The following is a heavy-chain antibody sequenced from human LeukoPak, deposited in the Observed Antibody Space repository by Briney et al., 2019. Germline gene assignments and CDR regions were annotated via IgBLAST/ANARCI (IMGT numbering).Heavy chain of an antibody. CDR3: ARGRWELLRNWYFDL. CDR2: IYTSGST. V-gene: IGHV4-61*02. Sequence: SETLSLTCTVSGGSISSGSYYWSWIRQPAGKGLEWIGRIYTSGSTNYNPSLKSRVTISVNTSKNQFSLKLSSVTAADTAVYYCARGRWELLRNWYFDLWGRGTLVTVSS. D-gene: IGHD1-26*01. CDR1: GGSISSGSYY. J-gene: IGHJ2*01.